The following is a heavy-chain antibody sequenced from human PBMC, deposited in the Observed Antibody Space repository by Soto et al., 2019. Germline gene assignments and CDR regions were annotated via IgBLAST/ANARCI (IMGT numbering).Heavy chain of an antibody. CDR3: ARLRDY. CDR2: IDPSDSHA. CDR1: GDTFSTYY. Sequence: EVQLVQSGAEVKKPGESLKISCKGCGDTFSTYYISWVRQMPGKGLEWMGRIDPSDSHATYSPSFQGHVTMSVDKSINTAYLHWSSLKASDTAVYYCARLRDYWGQGTLVTVSS. J-gene: IGHJ4*02. V-gene: IGHV5-10-1*01.